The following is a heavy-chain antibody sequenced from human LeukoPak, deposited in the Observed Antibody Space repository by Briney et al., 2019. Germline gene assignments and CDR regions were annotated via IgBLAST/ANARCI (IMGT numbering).Heavy chain of an antibody. D-gene: IGHD2-15*01. Sequence: GESLKISCKGSGYSFTSYWISWVRQMPGKGLEWMGRIDPSDSYTNYSPSFQGHVTISADKSISTAYLQWSSLKASDTAMYYCASYCGGTSCSNFDYWGQGTLATVSS. CDR1: GYSFTSYW. CDR3: ASYCGGTSCSNFDY. CDR2: IDPSDSYT. J-gene: IGHJ4*02. V-gene: IGHV5-10-1*01.